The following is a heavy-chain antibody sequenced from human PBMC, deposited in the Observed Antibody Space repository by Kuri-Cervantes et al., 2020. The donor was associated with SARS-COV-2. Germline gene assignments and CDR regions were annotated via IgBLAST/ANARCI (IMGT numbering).Heavy chain of an antibody. CDR2: IYHSGST. CDR3: ATGEGYAPRSPPTD. J-gene: IGHJ4*02. Sequence: GSLRLSCAVSGYSISSGYYWGWIRQPPGKGLEWIGSIYHSGSTYYNPSLKSRVTISVDTSKNQFSLKLSSVTAADTAVYYCATGEGYAPRSPPTDWGQGTLVTVSS. V-gene: IGHV4-38-2*01. D-gene: IGHD3-16*01. CDR1: GYSISSGYY.